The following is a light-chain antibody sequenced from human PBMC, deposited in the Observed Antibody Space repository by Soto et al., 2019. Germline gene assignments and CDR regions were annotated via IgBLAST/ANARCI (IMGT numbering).Light chain of an antibody. Sequence: EIVLTQSPGTLSLSPGERATLSCRASQSVGRDFLAWYQHKPGQAPRLLIHRASSRATGIPDRFSGSGSGTDFILTISMLEPEDFALYYCQQYASSPLTFGGGTKVEIK. J-gene: IGKJ4*01. CDR3: QQYASSPLT. CDR1: QSVGRDF. CDR2: RAS. V-gene: IGKV3-20*01.